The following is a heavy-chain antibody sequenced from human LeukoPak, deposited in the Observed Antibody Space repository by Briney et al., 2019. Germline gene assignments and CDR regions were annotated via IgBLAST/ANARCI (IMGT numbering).Heavy chain of an antibody. CDR3: ARQTGNFDY. CDR1: GGSLSSYY. V-gene: IGHV4-59*08. J-gene: IGHJ4*02. Sequence: SETLSLTCTASGGSLSSYYWSWIRQPPGKGLEWIGYIYYSGSTNYNPSLKSRVTISVDTSKNQFSLKLSSVTAADTAVYYCARQTGNFDYWGQGTLVTVSS. CDR2: IYYSGST. D-gene: IGHD7-27*01.